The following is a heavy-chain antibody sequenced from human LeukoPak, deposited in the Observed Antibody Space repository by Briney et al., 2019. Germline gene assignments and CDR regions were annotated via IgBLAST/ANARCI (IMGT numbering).Heavy chain of an antibody. CDR1: GGSISSSSYY. J-gene: IGHJ4*02. Sequence: PSETLSLTCTVSGGSISSSSYYWGWIRQPPGKGLEWIGSIYYSGSTYYNPSLKSRVTISVDTSKNQFSLKLTSVTAADTAVYYCARAWDGYGSLDYWGQGTLVTASS. D-gene: IGHD5-24*01. CDR3: ARAWDGYGSLDY. V-gene: IGHV4-39*01. CDR2: IYYSGST.